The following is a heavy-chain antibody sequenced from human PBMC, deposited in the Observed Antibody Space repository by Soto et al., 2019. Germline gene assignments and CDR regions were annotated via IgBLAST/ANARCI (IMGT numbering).Heavy chain of an antibody. CDR1: GYTCTGYY. J-gene: IGHJ6*03. Sequence: QVQLVQSGAEVKKPGASVKVSCKASGYTCTGYYMHWVRQAPGQGLEWMGWINPNSGGTNYSQKFQGWVTMTRDTSISTAYMELSRLRSDDTAVYYCARGKEYCSSTSGYLGDYYYYMDVWGKGTTVTVSS. CDR3: ARGKEYCSSTSGYLGDYYYYMDV. V-gene: IGHV1-2*04. CDR2: INPNSGGT. D-gene: IGHD2-2*01.